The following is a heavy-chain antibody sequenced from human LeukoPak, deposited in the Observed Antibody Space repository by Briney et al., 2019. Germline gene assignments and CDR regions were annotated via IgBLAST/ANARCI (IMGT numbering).Heavy chain of an antibody. V-gene: IGHV1-2*02. D-gene: IGHD2-21*02. CDR3: ARDLGGDYLTFDY. J-gene: IGHJ4*02. CDR1: GYTFTDYY. Sequence: ASVKVSCKASGYTFTDYYMHWVRQAPGQGLEWMGWINPNSGGTNYAQKFQGRVTMTRDTSISSAYMELSRLRSDDTAVYYCARDLGGDYLTFDYWGQGTLVTVSP. CDR2: INPNSGGT.